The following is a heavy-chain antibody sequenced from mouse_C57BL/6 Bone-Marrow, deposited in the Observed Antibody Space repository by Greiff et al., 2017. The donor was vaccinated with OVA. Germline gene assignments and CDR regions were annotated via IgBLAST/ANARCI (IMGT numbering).Heavy chain of an antibody. J-gene: IGHJ2*01. D-gene: IGHD4-1*01. CDR3: ATNWDFDY. CDR1: GYSFTGYY. CDR2: INPRTGGT. Sequence: EVQLQQSGPELVKPGASVKISCKASGYSFTGYYMNWVKQSPEKSLEWIGEINPRTGGTTYNQKFKAKATLTVDKSSSTAYMQLKSLTSEDSAVYYCATNWDFDYWGQGTTLTVSS. V-gene: IGHV1-42*01.